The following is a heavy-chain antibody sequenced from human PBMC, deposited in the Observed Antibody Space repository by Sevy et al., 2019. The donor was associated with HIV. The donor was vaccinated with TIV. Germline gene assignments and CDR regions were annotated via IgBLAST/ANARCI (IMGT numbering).Heavy chain of an antibody. Sequence: GGSLRLSCAASGFTFSSHSMSWVRQAPGKGLEWVSSLSSSSTYIFHADSVKGRFTISRDNAKNSLYLQMNSLRAEDTAVYYCARSYYEASGYSTFDYWGQGTLVTVSS. V-gene: IGHV3-21*01. CDR2: LSSSSTYI. J-gene: IGHJ4*02. CDR1: GFTFSSHS. CDR3: ARSYYEASGYSTFDY. D-gene: IGHD3-22*01.